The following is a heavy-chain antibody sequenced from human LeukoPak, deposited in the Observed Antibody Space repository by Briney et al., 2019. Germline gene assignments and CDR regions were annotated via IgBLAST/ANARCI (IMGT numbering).Heavy chain of an antibody. CDR3: ARNENSGWGYFDY. CDR1: RFTFNSYA. D-gene: IGHD5-12*01. Sequence: GGSLRLSCAASRFTFNSYAMSWVRQAPGKGLEWVSVIGGSNAITFYVGSVKGRFTISRDNSKDTLYLQMNSLRAEDTAVYYCARNENSGWGYFDYWGQGTLVTVSS. J-gene: IGHJ4*02. CDR2: IGGSNAIT. V-gene: IGHV3-23*01.